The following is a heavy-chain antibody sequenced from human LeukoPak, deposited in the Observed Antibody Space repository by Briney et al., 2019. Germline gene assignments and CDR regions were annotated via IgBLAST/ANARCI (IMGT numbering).Heavy chain of an antibody. J-gene: IGHJ4*02. V-gene: IGHV3-7*01. Sequence: GGSLRLSCVGSGFTLSNYWMSWVRQAPGKGLEWVANIKEEGRENNYVDSVEGRFTISRDNAKNSLYLQMNSLRAEDTAVYYCARADYGDYGMYFDYWGQGTLVTVSS. CDR3: ARADYGDYGMYFDY. CDR1: GFTLSNYW. D-gene: IGHD4-17*01. CDR2: IKEEGREN.